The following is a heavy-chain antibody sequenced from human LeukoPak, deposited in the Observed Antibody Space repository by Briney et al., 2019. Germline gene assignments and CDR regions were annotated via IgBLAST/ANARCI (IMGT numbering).Heavy chain of an antibody. Sequence: ASVNVSCKASGYTFTNYYMHWVRQAPGQGLEWMGIINPSGGSTNYAQKFQGRVTMTRDTSTSTVYMELSSLRSEDTAVYYCARAGRITMIKSPFDYWGQGTLVTVSS. CDR3: ARAGRITMIKSPFDY. D-gene: IGHD3-22*01. V-gene: IGHV1-46*01. J-gene: IGHJ4*02. CDR1: GYTFTNYY. CDR2: INPSGGST.